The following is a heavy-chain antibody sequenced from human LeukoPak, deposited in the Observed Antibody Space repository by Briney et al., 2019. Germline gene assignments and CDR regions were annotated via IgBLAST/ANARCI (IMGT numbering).Heavy chain of an antibody. CDR3: ARGWGIAAADPPWFDY. J-gene: IGHJ4*02. D-gene: IGHD6-13*01. CDR1: GGSISSGDYY. V-gene: IGHV4-30-4*08. CDR2: IYYSGST. Sequence: TPSETLSPTCTVSGGSISSGDYYWSWIRQPPGKGLEWIGYIYYSGSTYYNPSLKSRVTISVDTSKNQFSLKLSSVTAADTAVYYCARGWGIAAADPPWFDYWGQGTLVTVSS.